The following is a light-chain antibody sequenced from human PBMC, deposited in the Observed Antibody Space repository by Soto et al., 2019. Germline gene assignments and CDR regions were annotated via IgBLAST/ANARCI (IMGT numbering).Light chain of an antibody. CDR3: QSYDSSLRV. V-gene: IGLV1-40*01. CDR1: SSNIGAGHD. Sequence: QSVLTQPPSVSGAPGQRVTISCTGSSSNIGAGHDVHWYQQLPGTAPKLLIYGNNNRPSGVPDRFSGSRSGTSASLAITGLQAEDEAVYFCQSYDSSLRVFGGGTQLTVL. J-gene: IGLJ2*01. CDR2: GNN.